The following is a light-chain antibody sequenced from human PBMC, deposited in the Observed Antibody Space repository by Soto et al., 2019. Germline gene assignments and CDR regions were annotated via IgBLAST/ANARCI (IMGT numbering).Light chain of an antibody. CDR2: TNN. V-gene: IGLV1-47*01. CDR1: SYNIGSNY. CDR3: AAWDDSLSAYV. Sequence: QSVLTQPPSASGTPGQRVTISCSGSSYNIGSNYVYWYQQLPGTAPQLLIYTNNQRPSGVPDRFSGSKSGTSASLDISGLRSEDEADYYCAAWDDSLSAYVFGFGTKVTVL. J-gene: IGLJ1*01.